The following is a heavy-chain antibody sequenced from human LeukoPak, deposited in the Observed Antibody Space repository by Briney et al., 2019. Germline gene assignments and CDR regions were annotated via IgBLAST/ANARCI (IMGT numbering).Heavy chain of an antibody. D-gene: IGHD3-22*01. V-gene: IGHV3-73*01. J-gene: IGHJ5*02. CDR2: IRSKANTYAT. CDR1: GFTFSGFA. CDR3: ILNYDTRGYDLGTRFDP. Sequence: PGGTLRLSCAASGFTFSGFAMHWVRQASGKGLEWVGHIRSKANTYATAYAASVKGGFTISRDDSKNTAYLQMNSLKTEDTAVYYCILNYDTRGYDLGTRFDPWGQGTLVTVSS.